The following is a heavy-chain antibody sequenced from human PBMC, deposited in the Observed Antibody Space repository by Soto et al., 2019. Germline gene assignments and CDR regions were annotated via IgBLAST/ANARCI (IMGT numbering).Heavy chain of an antibody. Sequence: QVQLVQSGAEKKKPGASVKVSCKASGYTFTSYAIHWVRQAPGQRLEWMGWIHAGNGNTKYSQKFQGRVTITRDTSASTAYMELSSLRSEDTAVYYCARGFPLWFEPWGQGTLVTVSS. CDR1: GYTFTSYA. CDR2: IHAGNGNT. V-gene: IGHV1-3*05. CDR3: ARGFPLWFEP. J-gene: IGHJ5*02. D-gene: IGHD3-3*01.